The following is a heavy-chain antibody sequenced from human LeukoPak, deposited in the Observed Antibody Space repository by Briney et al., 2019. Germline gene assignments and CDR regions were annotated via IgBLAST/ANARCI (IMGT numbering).Heavy chain of an antibody. CDR1: GFTFSSYA. CDR3: ARHLGFGELLPILYGMDV. Sequence: GGSLRLSCAASGFTFSSYAMHWVRQAPGKGLEWVAVISYDGSNKYYADSVKGRFTISRDNSKNTLYLQMNSLRAEDTAVYYCARHLGFGELLPILYGMDVWGQGTTVTVSS. V-gene: IGHV3-30-3*01. CDR2: ISYDGSNK. D-gene: IGHD3-10*01. J-gene: IGHJ6*02.